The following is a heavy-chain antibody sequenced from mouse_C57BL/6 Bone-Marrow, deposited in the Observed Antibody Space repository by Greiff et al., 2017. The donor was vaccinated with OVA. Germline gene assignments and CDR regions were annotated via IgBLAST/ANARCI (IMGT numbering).Heavy chain of an antibody. CDR2: IDPENGDT. J-gene: IGHJ2*01. D-gene: IGHD1-1*01. Sequence: VQLQQSGAELVRPGASVKLSCTASGFNIQDDYMHWVKQRPEQGLEWIGWIDPENGDTEYASKFQGKATITADTSSNTAYLQLSSLTSEDTAVYYCTTITTVVFDYWGQGTTLTVSS. V-gene: IGHV14-4*01. CDR1: GFNIQDDY. CDR3: TTITTVVFDY.